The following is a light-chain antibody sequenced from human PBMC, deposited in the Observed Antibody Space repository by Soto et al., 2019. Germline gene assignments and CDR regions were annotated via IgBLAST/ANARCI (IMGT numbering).Light chain of an antibody. CDR1: QGIRND. V-gene: IGKV1-6*01. CDR3: LQYNSYST. J-gene: IGKJ1*01. Sequence: AIQMTQSPSSLSASVGDRDTITFRASQGIRNDLDWFQQKPGKAPKLLIYAASNLQSGVPARFSGSGSGTDFTLTISSLQPEDFATYYCLQYNSYSTFGQGTKVDI. CDR2: AAS.